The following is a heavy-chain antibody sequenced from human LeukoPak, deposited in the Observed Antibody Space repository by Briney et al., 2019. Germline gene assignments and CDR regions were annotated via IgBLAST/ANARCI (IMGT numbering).Heavy chain of an antibody. V-gene: IGHV4-34*01. Sequence: SETLSLTCAVYGGSFSGYYSSWIRQPPGKGLEWIGEINHSGSTNYNPSLKSRVTISVDTSKNQFSLKLSSVTAADTAVYYCARDRVDDGSGDYWGQGTLVTVSS. J-gene: IGHJ4*02. CDR2: INHSGST. CDR1: GGSFSGYY. CDR3: ARDRVDDGSGDY. D-gene: IGHD3-10*01.